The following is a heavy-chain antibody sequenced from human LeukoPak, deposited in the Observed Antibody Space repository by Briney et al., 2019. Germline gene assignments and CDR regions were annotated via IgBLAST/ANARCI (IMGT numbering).Heavy chain of an antibody. CDR1: GGTFISYA. CDR2: IIPIFGTA. Sequence: SVKVSCKASGGTFISYAISWVRQAPGQGLEWMGGIIPIFGTANYAQKFQGRVTITADESTSTAYMELSSLRSEDTAVYYCARDRYHQAVYWYFDLWGRGTLVTVSS. CDR3: ARDRYHQAVYWYFDL. V-gene: IGHV1-69*13. J-gene: IGHJ2*01. D-gene: IGHD2-2*01.